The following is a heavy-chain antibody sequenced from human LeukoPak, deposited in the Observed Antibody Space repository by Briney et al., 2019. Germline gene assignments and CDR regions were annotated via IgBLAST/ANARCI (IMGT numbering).Heavy chain of an antibody. CDR2: IYYSGNT. CDR3: ARGWRSAGNQAFDY. V-gene: IGHV4-59*01. D-gene: IGHD6-19*01. CDR1: GGSISSYY. Sequence: SETLSLTCTVSGGSISSYYWSWIRQPPGKGLEWIGYIYYSGNTNYNPSLKSRVTISMDTSENQFSLNLRSVTAADTAVYYCARGWRSAGNQAFDYWDRGSLVTVSS. J-gene: IGHJ4*02.